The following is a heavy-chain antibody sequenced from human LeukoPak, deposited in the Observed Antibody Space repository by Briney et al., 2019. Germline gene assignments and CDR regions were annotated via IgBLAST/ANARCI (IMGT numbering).Heavy chain of an antibody. CDR1: GFSLSTSGVG. Sequence: SGPTLVKPTQTLTLTCTFSGFSLSTSGVGVGWIRQPPGKALEWLALIYWNDDKRYSPSLKSRLTITKDTSKNQVVLTMTNMDPVVTATYYCAHRIVYCYDSGWFDPWGQGTLVTVSS. V-gene: IGHV2-5*01. D-gene: IGHD3-22*01. J-gene: IGHJ5*02. CDR3: AHRIVYCYDSGWFDP. CDR2: IYWNDDK.